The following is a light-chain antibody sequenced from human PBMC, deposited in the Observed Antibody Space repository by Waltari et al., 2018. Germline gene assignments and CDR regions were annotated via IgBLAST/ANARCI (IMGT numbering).Light chain of an antibody. Sequence: DIVMTQTPLSSPVTLAQPASISFTSSQTLVPRNGNTYLSWLHHMPGQPPRLLISKISNRFSGVPDRFSGSGAGTEFTLKISRVESEDVGVYYCTQATQFPYTFGQGTKLEIK. CDR1: QTLVPRNGNTY. J-gene: IGKJ2*01. CDR3: TQATQFPYT. V-gene: IGKV2-24*01. CDR2: KIS.